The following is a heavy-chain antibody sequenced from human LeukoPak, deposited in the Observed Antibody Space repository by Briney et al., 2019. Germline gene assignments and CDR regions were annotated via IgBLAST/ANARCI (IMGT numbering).Heavy chain of an antibody. CDR2: IVGSGGST. J-gene: IGHJ5*02. CDR3: AKDGPSYYDSSGYYSTNWFDP. CDR1: GFTFSSYA. Sequence: GSLRLSCAASGFTFSSYAMSWVRQAPGKGLEWVSAIVGSGGSTYYADSVKGRFTISRDNSKNTLYLQMNSLRAEDTAVYYCAKDGPSYYDSSGYYSTNWFDPWGQGTLVTVSS. V-gene: IGHV3-23*01. D-gene: IGHD3-22*01.